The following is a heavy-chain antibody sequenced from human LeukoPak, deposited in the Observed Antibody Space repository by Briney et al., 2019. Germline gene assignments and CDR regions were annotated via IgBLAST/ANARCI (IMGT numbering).Heavy chain of an antibody. V-gene: IGHV3-30*03. CDR3: ARGGYCSNGVCSDYYMDV. CDR2: ISYDGSNK. J-gene: IGHJ6*03. CDR1: GFTFSSYG. Sequence: GGSLRLSCAASGFTFSSYGMHWVRQAPGKGLEWVAVISYDGSNKYYADSVKGRFTISRDNAKNSLYLQMNSLRDEDTALYYCARGGYCSNGVCSDYYMDVWGKGTTVTVSS. D-gene: IGHD2-8*01.